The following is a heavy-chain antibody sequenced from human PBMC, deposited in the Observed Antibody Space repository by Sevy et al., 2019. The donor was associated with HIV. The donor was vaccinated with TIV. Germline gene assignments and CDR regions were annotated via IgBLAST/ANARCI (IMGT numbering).Heavy chain of an antibody. CDR2: INQDGSKI. D-gene: IGHD6-6*01. CDR1: GFTFTTYW. Sequence: GGSLRLSCAASGFTFTTYWMTWVRQAPGKGLEWVANINQDGSKINYVDSVKGRFIISRDNAKKSLYVQMNSLRADDTAVYYCARVGIFEKSESQYRFMYYWGQGTLVTLSS. J-gene: IGHJ4*02. V-gene: IGHV3-7*01. CDR3: ARVGIFEKSESQYRFMYY.